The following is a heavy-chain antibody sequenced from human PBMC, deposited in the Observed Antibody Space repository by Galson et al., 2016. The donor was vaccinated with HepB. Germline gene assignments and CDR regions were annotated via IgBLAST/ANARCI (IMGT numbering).Heavy chain of an antibody. D-gene: IGHD4-11*01. CDR1: GFPLRTHN. CDR2: HSSSDFI. J-gene: IGHJ3*02. CDR3: ARDSSNDYHWRTKGAFDI. V-gene: IGHV3-21*06. Sequence: SLRLSCAASGFPLRTHNMNWVRQAPGKGLEWVALHSSSDFIFYAESLKGRVTVSRDFDRNTLYLEMNSLAAEDTALYYCARDSSNDYHWRTKGAFDIWGQGTMVTVSS.